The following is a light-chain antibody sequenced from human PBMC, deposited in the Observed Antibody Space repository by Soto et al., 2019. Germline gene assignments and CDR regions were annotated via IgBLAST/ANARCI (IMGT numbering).Light chain of an antibody. V-gene: IGLV2-14*03. CDR1: SSDVGGYNY. CDR3: SSYTSSNTYV. Sequence: QSVLTQPASVSGSPGQSITTSCTGTSSDVGGYNYVSWYQHHPGKVPQLMIYDVSNRPSGVSNRFSGSKSGNTASLTISGLQAEDEADYYCSSYTSSNTYVFGTGTKVTVL. CDR2: DVS. J-gene: IGLJ1*01.